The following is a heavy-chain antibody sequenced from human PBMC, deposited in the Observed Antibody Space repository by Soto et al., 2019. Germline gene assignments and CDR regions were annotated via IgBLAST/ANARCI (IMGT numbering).Heavy chain of an antibody. D-gene: IGHD6-19*01. V-gene: IGHV3-48*01. J-gene: IGHJ4*02. CDR2: IGGASTTI. CDR3: ARFLYRSGWPSFDY. CDR1: EFTFSSHG. Sequence: GGSLRLSCAASEFTFSSHGMNCVRQAPGKGLEWVSYIGGASTTIYYADSVKGRFTISRDNAKNSLYLLMNSLRAEDTAVYYRARFLYRSGWPSFDYWGQGTLVTVSS.